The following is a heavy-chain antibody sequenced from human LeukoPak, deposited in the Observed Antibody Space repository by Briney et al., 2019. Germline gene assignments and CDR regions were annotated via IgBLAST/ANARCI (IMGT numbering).Heavy chain of an antibody. CDR1: GFTFSNYW. J-gene: IGHJ4*02. D-gene: IGHD5-24*01. Sequence: GGSLRLSCAASGFTFSNYWMHWVRQAPGKGLVWVSRINSDGINTSYADSVKGRFTISRDNSKNTLYLQMNSLRAEDTAVYYCARVQMATTSFDYWGQGTLVTVSS. CDR2: INSDGINT. CDR3: ARVQMATTSFDY. V-gene: IGHV3-74*01.